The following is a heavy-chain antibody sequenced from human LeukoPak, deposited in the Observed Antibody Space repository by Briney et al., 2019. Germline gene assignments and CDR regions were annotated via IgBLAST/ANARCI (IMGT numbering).Heavy chain of an antibody. D-gene: IGHD3-10*01. CDR3: ARENYYGSGSQYFDY. V-gene: IGHV3-53*01. CDR2: IYSGGST. J-gene: IGHJ4*02. Sequence: GGSLRLSCAASGFTVSSNYMSWVRQAPGKGLEWVSVIYSGGSTYYADSVKGRFTISRDNAKNSLYLQMNSLRAEDTAVYYCARENYYGSGSQYFDYWGQGTLVTVSS. CDR1: GFTVSSNY.